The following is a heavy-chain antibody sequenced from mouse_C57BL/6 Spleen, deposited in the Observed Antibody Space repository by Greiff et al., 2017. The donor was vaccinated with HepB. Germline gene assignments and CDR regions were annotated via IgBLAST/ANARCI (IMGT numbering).Heavy chain of an antibody. J-gene: IGHJ4*01. CDR3: ARERGYDGYTGAMDY. D-gene: IGHD2-3*01. Sequence: EVQRVESEGGLVQPGSSMKLSCTASGFTFSDYYMAWVRQVPEKGLEWVANINYDGSSTYYLDSLKSRFIISRDNAKNILYLQMSSLKSEDTATYYCARERGYDGYTGAMDYWGQGTSVTVSS. V-gene: IGHV5-16*01. CDR1: GFTFSDYY. CDR2: INYDGSST.